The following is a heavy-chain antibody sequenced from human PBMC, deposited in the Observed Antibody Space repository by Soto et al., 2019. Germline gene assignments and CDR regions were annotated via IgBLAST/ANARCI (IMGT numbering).Heavy chain of an antibody. V-gene: IGHV1-3*01. D-gene: IGHD6-19*01. J-gene: IGHJ4*02. CDR3: ARAGYSSGWDSYFDF. Sequence: APVKVSFKASGQTFHRYALPLVRPAPGQRLEWMVWSNDGNAKTKYSQKFQGRFTTNRGRSASTAYMELSSLRFEDTAVYYCARAGYSSGWDSYFDFWGQGTLFTVSS. CDR2: SNDGNAKT. CDR1: GQTFHRYA.